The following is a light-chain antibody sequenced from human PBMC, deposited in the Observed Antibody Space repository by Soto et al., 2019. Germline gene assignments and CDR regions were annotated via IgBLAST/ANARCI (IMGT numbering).Light chain of an antibody. CDR3: MQALQTPLT. CDR2: LVS. V-gene: IGKV2-28*01. J-gene: IGKJ5*01. Sequence: EIVLTQSPLSLPVPPGEPASISCRSSQSLLHSSGYNYVDWYLRKPGQSPQLLIYLVSNRASGVPERFSGSGSGTDFTLKISRVEAEDVGHYYCMQALQTPLTFGQGTRLEIK. CDR1: QSLLHSSGYNY.